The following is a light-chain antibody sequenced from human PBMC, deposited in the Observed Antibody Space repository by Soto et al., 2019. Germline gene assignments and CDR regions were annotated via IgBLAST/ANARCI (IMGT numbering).Light chain of an antibody. Sequence: QSVLTQPASVSGSPGQSITISCTGTSSDVGGYNYVSWYQQHPGKAPKLMIFEVSNRPSGVSTHFSGSKSGNTASLTISGLQAEDEADYYCSSYTSSSTLVFGGGTKVTVL. V-gene: IGLV2-14*01. CDR2: EVS. CDR1: SSDVGGYNY. J-gene: IGLJ3*02. CDR3: SSYTSSSTLV.